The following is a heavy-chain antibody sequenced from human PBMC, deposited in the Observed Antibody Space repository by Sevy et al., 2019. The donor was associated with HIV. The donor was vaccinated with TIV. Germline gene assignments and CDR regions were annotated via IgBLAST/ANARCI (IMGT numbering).Heavy chain of an antibody. CDR1: GFTFSSYA. CDR3: ARDDLPGYYGSGSYYNLNY. J-gene: IGHJ4*02. CDR2: ISYDGRNK. V-gene: IGHV3-30*04. D-gene: IGHD3-10*01. Sequence: GGSLRLSCAASGFTFSSYAMHWVRQAPGKGLEWVAVISYDGRNKYYADSVKGRFTISRDNSKNTLYLQMNSLRAEDTAVYYCARDDLPGYYGSGSYYNLNYWGQGTLVTVSS.